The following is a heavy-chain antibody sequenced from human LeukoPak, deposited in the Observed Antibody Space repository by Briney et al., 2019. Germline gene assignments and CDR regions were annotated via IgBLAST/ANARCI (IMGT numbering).Heavy chain of an antibody. CDR3: ARDLRSGGY. J-gene: IGHJ4*02. Sequence: GRSLRISCAASGFTFSTYGMHWVRQAPGKGLEWVAVISYDGSNKYYADSVKGRFTISRDNSQNTLYLQMNSLRTEDTAVYYCARDLRSGGYWGQGTLVTVSS. CDR2: ISYDGSNK. D-gene: IGHD3-16*01. V-gene: IGHV3-30*03. CDR1: GFTFSTYG.